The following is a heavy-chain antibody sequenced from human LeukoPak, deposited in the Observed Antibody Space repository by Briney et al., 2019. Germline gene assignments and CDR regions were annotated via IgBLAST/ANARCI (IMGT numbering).Heavy chain of an antibody. J-gene: IGHJ5*02. Sequence: GGSLRLSCAASGFTFSSYGMSWVRQAPGKGLEWVSSISGSGGSTHYADPVKGRFTISRDNSKSTLYLQISSLRAEDTAVYYCAKSPEVVVLVYWFDPWGQGTLVTVSS. CDR3: AKSPEVVVLVYWFDP. V-gene: IGHV3-23*01. CDR2: ISGSGGST. CDR1: GFTFSSYG. D-gene: IGHD3-22*01.